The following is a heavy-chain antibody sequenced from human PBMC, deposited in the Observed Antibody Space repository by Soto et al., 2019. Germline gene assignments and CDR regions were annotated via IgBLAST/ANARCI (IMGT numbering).Heavy chain of an antibody. CDR1: GFTFTSSA. CDR3: AADPNNWNYDVAPNDAFDI. J-gene: IGHJ3*02. V-gene: IGHV1-58*01. D-gene: IGHD1-7*01. Sequence: GASVKVSCKASGFTFTSSAVQWVRQARGQRLEWIGWIVVGSGNTNYAQKFRERVTITRDMSTSTAYMELSSLRSEDTAVYYCAADPNNWNYDVAPNDAFDIWGQGTMVTVSS. CDR2: IVVGSGNT.